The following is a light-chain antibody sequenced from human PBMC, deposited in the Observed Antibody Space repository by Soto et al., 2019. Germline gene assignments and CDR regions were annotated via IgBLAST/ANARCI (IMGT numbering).Light chain of an antibody. V-gene: IGKV1-5*03. CDR2: KAS. CDR3: LQHNSYPLT. Sequence: DIQMTQSPSTLSASVGDRVTITCRASQSISSWLAWYQQKPGKAPKLLIYKASSLKSGVPSRFSGSGSGTEFTLTISSLQPEDSATYYCLQHNSYPLTFGGGTKVDIK. CDR1: QSISSW. J-gene: IGKJ4*01.